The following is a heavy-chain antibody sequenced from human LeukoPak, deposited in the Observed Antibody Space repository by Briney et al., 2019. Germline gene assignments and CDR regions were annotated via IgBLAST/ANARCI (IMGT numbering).Heavy chain of an antibody. V-gene: IGHV3-33*01. CDR1: GFSLSNYG. Sequence: QSGGSLRLSCAASGFSLSNYGMHWVRQAPGKGLEWVAALLYDGNTKHYADSVKGRFTISRDISKNTFYLQMNNLTAEDTAVYYCARDHRPEIQYYYMDVWGKGTTVAVSS. D-gene: IGHD1-14*01. CDR3: ARDHRPEIQYYYMDV. J-gene: IGHJ6*03. CDR2: LLYDGNTK.